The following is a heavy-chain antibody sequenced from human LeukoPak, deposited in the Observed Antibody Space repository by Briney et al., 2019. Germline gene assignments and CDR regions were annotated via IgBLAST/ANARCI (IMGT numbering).Heavy chain of an antibody. Sequence: GGSLRLSCAASGFTFSSYWMSWVRQAPGKGLEWVANIKQDGSEKYYVDSVKGRFTISRDNAKNSLYLQMNSLRAEDTAVYYCARGREEWLHNPFDYWGQGTLVTVSS. CDR1: GFTFSSYW. V-gene: IGHV3-7*01. J-gene: IGHJ4*02. CDR3: ARGREEWLHNPFDY. CDR2: IKQDGSEK. D-gene: IGHD5-12*01.